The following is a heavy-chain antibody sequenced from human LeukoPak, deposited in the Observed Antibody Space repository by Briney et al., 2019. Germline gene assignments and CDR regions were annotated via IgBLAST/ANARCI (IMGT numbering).Heavy chain of an antibody. CDR1: GFTFSSYW. CDR2: IKQDGSEK. J-gene: IGHJ4*02. D-gene: IGHD6-19*01. V-gene: IGHV3-7*01. CDR3: ARYRRVAGTQDYFDY. Sequence: AGGSLRLSCAASGFTFSSYWMSWVRQAPGKGLEWVANIKQDGSEKYYVDSVKGRFTISRDNAKNSLYLQMNSLRAEDTAVYYCARYRRVAGTQDYFDYWGQGTLVTVSS.